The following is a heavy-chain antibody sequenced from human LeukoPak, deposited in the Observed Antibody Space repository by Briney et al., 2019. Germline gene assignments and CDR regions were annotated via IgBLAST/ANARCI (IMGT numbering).Heavy chain of an antibody. CDR3: ARRGFYGSGSPSYFDY. J-gene: IGHJ4*02. V-gene: IGHV5-51*01. CDR2: IYPDDSDT. D-gene: IGHD3-10*01. CDR1: GYSFTDDW. Sequence: GESLMISCKGSGYSFTDDWIGWVRQMPGKGLEWMGIIYPDDSDTRYSPSFEGQVTISADKSVSSAYLQWSSLRASDTAMYYCARRGFYGSGSPSYFDYWGQGALVTVSS.